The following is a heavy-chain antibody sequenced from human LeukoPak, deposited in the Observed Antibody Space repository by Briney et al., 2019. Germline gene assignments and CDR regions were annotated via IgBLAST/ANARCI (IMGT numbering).Heavy chain of an antibody. J-gene: IGHJ5*02. D-gene: IGHD6-13*01. CDR2: INHGGST. CDR3: ARGSGQQLVLANWFDP. CDR1: GGSFSGYY. V-gene: IGHV4-34*01. Sequence: SETLSLTCAVYGGSFSGYYWSWLRQPPGKGLEWIGEINHGGSTNYNPSLKSRVTISVDTSKNQFSLKLSSVTAADTAVYYCARGSGQQLVLANWFDPWGQGTLVTVSS.